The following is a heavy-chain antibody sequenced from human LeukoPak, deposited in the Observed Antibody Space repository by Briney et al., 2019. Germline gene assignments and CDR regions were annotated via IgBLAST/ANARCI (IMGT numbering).Heavy chain of an antibody. J-gene: IGHJ4*02. Sequence: GGSLRLSCAASGFSFSSYAVSWVRQAAGQGLEWVSGISDGGSKTYYADSVKGRFTISRDDSKNTLYLQMNSLRAEDTAVYYCAKVQLGIGVDYWGQGTLVTVSS. D-gene: IGHD7-27*01. CDR3: AKVQLGIGVDY. CDR1: GFSFSSYA. V-gene: IGHV3-23*01. CDR2: ISDGGSKT.